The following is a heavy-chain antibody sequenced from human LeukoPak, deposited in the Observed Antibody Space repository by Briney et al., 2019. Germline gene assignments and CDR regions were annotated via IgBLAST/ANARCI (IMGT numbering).Heavy chain of an antibody. CDR3: ASLVAAAEDDY. J-gene: IGHJ4*02. Sequence: GGSLRLSCAASGFTFSSYSMNWVRQAPGKGLEWVSSISSSSSYIYYADSVKGRFTISRDYAKNSLYLQMNSQRAEDTAVYYCASLVAAAEDDYWGQGTLVTVSS. V-gene: IGHV3-21*01. CDR1: GFTFSSYS. D-gene: IGHD6-13*01. CDR2: ISSSSSYI.